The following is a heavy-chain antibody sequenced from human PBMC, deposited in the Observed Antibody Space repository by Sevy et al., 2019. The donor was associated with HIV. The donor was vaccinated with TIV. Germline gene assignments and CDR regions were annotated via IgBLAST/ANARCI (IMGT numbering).Heavy chain of an antibody. Sequence: GGSLRLSCAASGFTFSSYWMHWVRQAPGEGLEWVANLKQDGSEKYYVDSVKGRFTISRDNAKNSLYLQMNSLRAEDTAVYYCARALAAADNYWGQGTLVTVSS. CDR3: ARALAAADNY. CDR2: LKQDGSEK. D-gene: IGHD6-13*01. J-gene: IGHJ4*02. V-gene: IGHV3-7*01. CDR1: GFTFSSYW.